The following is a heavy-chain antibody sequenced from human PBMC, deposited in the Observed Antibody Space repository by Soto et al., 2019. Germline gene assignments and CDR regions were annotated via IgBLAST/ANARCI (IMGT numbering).Heavy chain of an antibody. CDR2: IYYSGST. Sequence: SETLSLTCTVSGGSISSGGYYWSWIRQHPGKGLEWIGYIYYSGSTYYNPSLKSRVTTSVDTSKNQFSLKLSSVTAADTAVYYCARGITGTTNAFDISGQGTMVTVSS. CDR3: ARGITGTTNAFDI. CDR1: GGSISSGGYY. D-gene: IGHD1-20*01. J-gene: IGHJ3*02. V-gene: IGHV4-31*03.